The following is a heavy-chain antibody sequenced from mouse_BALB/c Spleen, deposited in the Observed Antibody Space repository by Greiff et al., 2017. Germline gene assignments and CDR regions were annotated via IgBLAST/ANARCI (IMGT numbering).Heavy chain of an antibody. J-gene: IGHJ1*01. Sequence: QVQLQQSGAELVRPGASVTLSCKASGYTFTDYEMHWVKQTPVHGLEWIGAIDPETGGTAYNQKFKGKATLTADKSSSTAYMELRSLTSEDSAVYYCTGRTGGYWYFDVWGAGTAVTVSA. D-gene: IGHD4-1*01. CDR1: GYTFTDYE. CDR3: TGRTGGYWYFDV. V-gene: IGHV1-15*01. CDR2: IDPETGGT.